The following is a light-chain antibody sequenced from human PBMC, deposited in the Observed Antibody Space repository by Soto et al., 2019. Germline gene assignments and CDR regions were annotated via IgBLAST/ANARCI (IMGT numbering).Light chain of an antibody. CDR1: SGDIGSYNR. Sequence: ALTQPASVSGSPGQSITISCTGTSGDIGSYNRVSWYQQHPGKAPKLIIYEVTDRPSGVSNRFSGSKSGSTASLTISGLQAEDEAEYYCSSYTNINTRACVFGTGTKVTVL. J-gene: IGLJ1*01. CDR3: SSYTNINTRACV. V-gene: IGLV2-14*01. CDR2: EVT.